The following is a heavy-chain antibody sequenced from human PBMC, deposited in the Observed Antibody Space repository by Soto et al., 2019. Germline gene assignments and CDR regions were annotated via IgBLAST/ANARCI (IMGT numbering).Heavy chain of an antibody. CDR3: ARGLGLGDC. CDR2: INPNGGST. D-gene: IGHD3-9*01. J-gene: IGHJ4*02. Sequence: QVQLVQSGAEVKKPGASVKASCKASGYTFSSYYIHWVRQAPGQGLEWIGIINPNGGSTNYAQNFNGRLTVTRDTSTATVYMDLSELTSEDTDMYYCARGLGLGDCWGQGTLVTVSS. CDR1: GYTFSSYY. V-gene: IGHV1-46*01.